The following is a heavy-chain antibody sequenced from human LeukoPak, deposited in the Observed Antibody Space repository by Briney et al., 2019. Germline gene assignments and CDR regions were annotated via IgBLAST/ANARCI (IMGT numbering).Heavy chain of an antibody. D-gene: IGHD6-13*01. J-gene: IGHJ4*02. Sequence: GASVKVSCKASGGTFSSYAISWVRQAPGQGLEWMGGIIPIFGTANYAQKFQGRVTITTDESTSTAYMELSSLRSEDTAVYHCARDRYSSSWYYLDYWGQGTLVTVSS. CDR1: GGTFSSYA. V-gene: IGHV1-69*05. CDR2: IIPIFGTA. CDR3: ARDRYSSSWYYLDY.